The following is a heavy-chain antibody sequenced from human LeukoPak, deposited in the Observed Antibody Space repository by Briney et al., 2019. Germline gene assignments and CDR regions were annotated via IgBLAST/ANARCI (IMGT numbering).Heavy chain of an antibody. D-gene: IGHD1-20*01. Sequence: SETLSLTCTVSGGSISSGSYYWSWIRQPAGKGLEWIGRIYTSGSTNYNPSLKSRLTIPEDTSKNQFSLKLSSVTAADTAVYYCARYNWNDVLFDSWGQGTLVTVSS. CDR2: IYTSGST. CDR1: GGSISSGSYY. V-gene: IGHV4-61*02. J-gene: IGHJ4*02. CDR3: ARYNWNDVLFDS.